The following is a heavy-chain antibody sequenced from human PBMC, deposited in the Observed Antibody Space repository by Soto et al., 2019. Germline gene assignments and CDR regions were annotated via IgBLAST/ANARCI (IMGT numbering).Heavy chain of an antibody. Sequence: GGSLRLSCAASGFTFSSYGMHWVRQAPGKGLEWVAVISYDGSNKYYADSVKGRFTISRDNSKNTLYLQMNSLRAEDTAVYYCARPAISRLRSNYYFDYWGQGTLVTVSS. V-gene: IGHV3-30*03. CDR1: GFTFSSYG. J-gene: IGHJ4*02. CDR2: ISYDGSNK. CDR3: ARPAISRLRSNYYFDY. D-gene: IGHD2-2*01.